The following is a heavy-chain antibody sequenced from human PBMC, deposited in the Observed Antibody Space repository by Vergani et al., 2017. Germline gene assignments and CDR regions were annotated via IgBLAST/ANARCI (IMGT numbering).Heavy chain of an antibody. CDR1: GGSISSYY. D-gene: IGHD6-13*01. V-gene: IGHV4-59*12. J-gene: IGHJ6*02. CDR3: ARDPGTRKLNYYYYGMDV. CDR2: IYYSGST. Sequence: QVQLQESGPGLVKPSETLSLTCTVSGGSISSYYWSWIRQPPGKGLEWIGYIYYSGSTNYNPSLKSRVTISVDTSKNQFSLKLSSVTAADTAVYYCARDPGTRKLNYYYYGMDVWGQGTTVTVSS.